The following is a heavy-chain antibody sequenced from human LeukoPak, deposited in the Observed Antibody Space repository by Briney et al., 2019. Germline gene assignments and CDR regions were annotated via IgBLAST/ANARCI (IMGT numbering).Heavy chain of an antibody. Sequence: GASVKVSCKASGYTFTGYYMHWVRQAPGQGLEWMGWINPNSGGTNYAQKFQGRVTMTRDTSISTAYMELSRLRSDDTAVYYCARGRIWCSSTSCYTGPNGYWGQGTLVTVSS. V-gene: IGHV1-2*02. J-gene: IGHJ4*02. CDR2: INPNSGGT. D-gene: IGHD2-2*02. CDR3: ARGRIWCSSTSCYTGPNGY. CDR1: GYTFTGYY.